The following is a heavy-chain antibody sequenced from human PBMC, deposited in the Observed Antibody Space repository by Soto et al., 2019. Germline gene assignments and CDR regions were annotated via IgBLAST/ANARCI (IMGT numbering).Heavy chain of an antibody. Sequence: ASVKFSCKASGYTFTSYGISWVRQAPGQGLEWMGWISAYNGNTNYEKKLQGRATMTTATSTSRAYMELRSLRSDDTAVYYCARDLGSGWPGFDYWGQGTMVTVSS. J-gene: IGHJ4*02. D-gene: IGHD6-19*01. V-gene: IGHV1-18*01. CDR1: GYTFTSYG. CDR2: ISAYNGNT. CDR3: ARDLGSGWPGFDY.